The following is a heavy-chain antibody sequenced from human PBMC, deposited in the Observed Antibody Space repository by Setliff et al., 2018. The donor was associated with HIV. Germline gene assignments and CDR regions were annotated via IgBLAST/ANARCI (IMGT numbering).Heavy chain of an antibody. D-gene: IGHD4-17*01. CDR2: IYTSGST. CDR1: GGSISSGSYY. V-gene: IGHV4-61*02. J-gene: IGHJ4*02. Sequence: TLSLTCTVSGGSISSGSYYWSWIRQPAGKGLEWIGRIYTSGSTNYNPSLESRVTLSLDTSRNLFSLRLSSVTAADTAMYYCVRDDYGYNGKGFDYWGPGTLVTVSS. CDR3: VRDDYGYNGKGFDY.